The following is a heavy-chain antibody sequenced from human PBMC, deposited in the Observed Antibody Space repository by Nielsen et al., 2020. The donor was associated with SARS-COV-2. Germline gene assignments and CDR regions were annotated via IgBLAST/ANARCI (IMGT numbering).Heavy chain of an antibody. J-gene: IGHJ6*03. D-gene: IGHD6-19*01. CDR2: IRSKAYGGTK. CDR1: GFTFGDYA. Sequence: GESLKISCTASGFTFGDYAMSWFRHAPGKGLEWVGFIRSKAYGGTKEYAASVKGRFTISRDDSKSIPYLKMNSLKPEDTAVYYCTRVLGWLSYYYYMDVWGKGTMVIVFS. CDR3: TRVLGWLSYYYYMDV. V-gene: IGHV3-49*03.